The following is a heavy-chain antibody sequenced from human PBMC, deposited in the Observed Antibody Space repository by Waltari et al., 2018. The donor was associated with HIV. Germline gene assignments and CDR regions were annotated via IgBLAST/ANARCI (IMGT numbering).Heavy chain of an antibody. J-gene: IGHJ4*02. Sequence: EAQLVEAGGGLAQPGALLTLQCVISGFTLSNVWMTWVRQAPGKGPEWVANINPDGQTTYYVASVKGRFTISRDNAKKSLYLHMNSLRIEDTGTYFCAREGSGSFWNYWGQGTRVTVS. CDR3: AREGSGSFWNY. CDR2: INPDGQTT. D-gene: IGHD1-26*01. V-gene: IGHV3-7*01. CDR1: GFTLSNVW.